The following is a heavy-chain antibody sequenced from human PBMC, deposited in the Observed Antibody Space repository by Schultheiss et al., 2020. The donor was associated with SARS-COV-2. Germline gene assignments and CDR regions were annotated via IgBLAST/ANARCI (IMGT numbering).Heavy chain of an antibody. CDR3: ARGGAPMIVVVSFDY. V-gene: IGHV3-66*01. Sequence: GESLKISCAASGFSFSIYDMSWVRQAPGKGLEWVSVIYSGGSTYYADSVKGRFTISRDNAKNSLYLQMNSLRAEDTAVYYCARGGAPMIVVVSFDYWGQGTLVTVSS. CDR2: IYSGGST. CDR1: GFSFSIYD. J-gene: IGHJ4*02. D-gene: IGHD3-22*01.